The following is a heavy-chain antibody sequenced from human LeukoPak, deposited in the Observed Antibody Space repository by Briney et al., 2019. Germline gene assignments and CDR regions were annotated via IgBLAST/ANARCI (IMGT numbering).Heavy chain of an antibody. J-gene: IGHJ3*02. CDR2: FDPEDGET. Sequence: ASVKVSCKVSGYTLTELSMHWVRQAPGKGLEWMGGFDPEDGETIYAQKFQGRVTMTEDTSTDTAYMELSSLRSEDTAVYYCASASYAGLPHAFDIWGQGTMVTVSS. CDR3: ASASYAGLPHAFDI. CDR1: GYTLTELS. D-gene: IGHD1-26*01. V-gene: IGHV1-24*01.